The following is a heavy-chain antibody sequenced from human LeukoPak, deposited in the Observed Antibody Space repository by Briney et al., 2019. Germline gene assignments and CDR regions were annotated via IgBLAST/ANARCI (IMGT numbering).Heavy chain of an antibody. CDR3: AGRSVVSPTAIETWFDF. CDR2: VSHNGAT. CDR1: GASVSSSNYF. J-gene: IGHJ4*02. V-gene: IGHV4-39*06. Sequence: SETLSLTCAVSGASVSSSNYFWGLIRQPPGAGPEWLGSVSHNGATYYNPSLKSRVRISLDLSKNQIALTVTSVTVADTALYFCAGRSVVSPTAIETWFDFWGQGMLVTVSS. D-gene: IGHD2-15*01.